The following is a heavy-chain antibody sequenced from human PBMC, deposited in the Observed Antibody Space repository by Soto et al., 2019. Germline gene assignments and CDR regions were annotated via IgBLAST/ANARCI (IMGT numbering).Heavy chain of an antibody. D-gene: IGHD6-13*01. Sequence: PSETLSLTCTVSGGSISSYYWSWIRQPPGKGLEWIGYIYYSGSTNYNPSLKSRVTISVDTSKNQFSLELSSVTAADTAVYYCARGSIGHSSSWRRIDYWGQGTLVTVSS. J-gene: IGHJ4*02. CDR1: GGSISSYY. V-gene: IGHV4-59*01. CDR2: IYYSGST. CDR3: ARGSIGHSSSWRRIDY.